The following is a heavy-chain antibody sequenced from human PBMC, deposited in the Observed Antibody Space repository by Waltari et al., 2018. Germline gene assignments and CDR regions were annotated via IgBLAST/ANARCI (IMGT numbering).Heavy chain of an antibody. CDR3: AHSNFHIPDYDCWSGRTYYFDY. CDR2: IYWNDDK. D-gene: IGHD3-3*01. CDR1: GFSLSTSGVG. Sequence: QITLKESGPTLVKPTQTLTLTCTFSGFSLSTSGVGVGWIRQPPGKALEWLALIYWNDDKRYSPSLKSRLTITKDTSKNQVVLTMTNMDPVDTATYYCAHSNFHIPDYDCWSGRTYYFDYWGQGTLVTVSS. V-gene: IGHV2-5*01. J-gene: IGHJ4*02.